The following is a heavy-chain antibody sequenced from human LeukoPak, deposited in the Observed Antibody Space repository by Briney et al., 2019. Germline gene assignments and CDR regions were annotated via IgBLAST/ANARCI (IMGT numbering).Heavy chain of an antibody. V-gene: IGHV4-31*03. J-gene: IGHJ4*02. CDR3: ARGVRGVPHDY. D-gene: IGHD3-10*01. Sequence: PSETLSLTCTVSGGSISSGGYYWSWIRQPPGKGLEWIGYIYYSGSTYYNPSLKSRVTISVDTSKNQFSLKLSSVTAADTAVYYCARGVRGVPHDYWGQGTLVTVSS. CDR1: GGSISSGGYY. CDR2: IYYSGST.